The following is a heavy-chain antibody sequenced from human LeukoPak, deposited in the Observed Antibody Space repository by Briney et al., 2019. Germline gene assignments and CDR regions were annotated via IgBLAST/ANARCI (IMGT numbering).Heavy chain of an antibody. CDR3: ARPGQLGSLYYGLDV. D-gene: IGHD7-27*01. CDR1: GGSFSDYH. V-gene: IGHV4-34*01. CDR2: INHSGST. Sequence: SETLSLTCAVYGGSFSDYHWTWIRQPPGKGLEWIGEINHSGSTNYNPSLKTRVTISVDMSKNQFSLKVTSVIAADTAVYYCARPGQLGSLYYGLDVWGQGTTVTVSS. J-gene: IGHJ6*02.